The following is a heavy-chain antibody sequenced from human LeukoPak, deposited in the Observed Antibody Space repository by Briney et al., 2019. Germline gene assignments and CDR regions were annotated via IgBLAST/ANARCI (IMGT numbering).Heavy chain of an antibody. CDR3: AKDHYVSGRYDAFDI. J-gene: IGHJ3*02. CDR1: GFTFSSYA. V-gene: IGHV3-23*01. CDR2: ITTSGGST. D-gene: IGHD3-10*01. Sequence: GGSLRLSCAASGFTFSSYAMSWVRQAPGEGLEWVSSITTSGGSTYYADSVKGRFTISRDNAKNTLYLQMNSLRAEDTAVYYCAKDHYVSGRYDAFDIWGQGTMVTISS.